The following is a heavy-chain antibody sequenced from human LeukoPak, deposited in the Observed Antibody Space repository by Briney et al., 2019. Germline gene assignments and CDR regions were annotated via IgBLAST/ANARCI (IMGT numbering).Heavy chain of an antibody. CDR1: GGSISSSSYY. J-gene: IGHJ6*02. Sequence: SETLSLTCTVSGGSISSSSYYWGWIRQPPGKGLEWIGSIYYSGSTYYNPSLKSRVTISVDTSKNQFSLKLSSVTAADTAVYYCARDRYYGSGSYYYGMDVWGQGTTITVSS. CDR3: ARDRYYGSGSYYYGMDV. V-gene: IGHV4-39*02. CDR2: IYYSGST. D-gene: IGHD3-10*01.